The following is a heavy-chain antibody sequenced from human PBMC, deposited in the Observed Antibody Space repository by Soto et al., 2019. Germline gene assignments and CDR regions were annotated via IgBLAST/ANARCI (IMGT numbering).Heavy chain of an antibody. CDR1: GLTFSSSA. CDR3: AAETKSYFYGMDV. V-gene: IGHV3-30*03. Sequence: QVQLVESGGGVVQPGRSLRLSCAASGLTFSSSAMHWVRQAPGKGLEWVALISYDGSNKYYVDSVKGRFTISRDNSKNTLDLQMNSLREEDTAVYYCAAETKSYFYGMDVWGQGTMLTVSS. J-gene: IGHJ6*02. CDR2: ISYDGSNK.